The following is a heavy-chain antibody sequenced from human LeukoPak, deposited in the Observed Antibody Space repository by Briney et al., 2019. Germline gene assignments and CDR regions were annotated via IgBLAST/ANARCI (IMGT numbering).Heavy chain of an antibody. CDR1: GGSISSSSYY. CDR3: ARRFLAGKYFDY. D-gene: IGHD3-3*01. Sequence: SETLSLTCTVSGGSISSSSYYWGWIRQPPGEGLEWIGSLSYSGSPYYNPSLKSRVTISGDTSKNQFSLRLSSVTAADTAVYYCARRFLAGKYFDYWGQRALVTVSS. J-gene: IGHJ4*02. CDR2: LSYSGSP. V-gene: IGHV4-39*01.